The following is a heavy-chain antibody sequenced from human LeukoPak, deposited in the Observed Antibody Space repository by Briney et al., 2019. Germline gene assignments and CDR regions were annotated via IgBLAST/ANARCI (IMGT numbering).Heavy chain of an antibody. V-gene: IGHV4-34*01. Sequence: KSSETLSLTCAVYGGSFSGYYWSWIRQPPGKGLEWIGEINHSGSTNYNPSLKSRVTISVDTSKNQFSLKLSSVTAADTAVYYCARMYNWNYIYMDVWGKGTTVTVSS. J-gene: IGHJ6*03. D-gene: IGHD1-20*01. CDR2: INHSGST. CDR3: ARMYNWNYIYMDV. CDR1: GGSFSGYY.